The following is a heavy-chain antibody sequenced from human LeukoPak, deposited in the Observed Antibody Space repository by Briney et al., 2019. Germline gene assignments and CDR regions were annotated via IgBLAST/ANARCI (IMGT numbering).Heavy chain of an antibody. CDR1: GFTFDDYG. CDR3: ARDRRDYDILTGYYTGGSDY. Sequence: GGSLRLSCAASGFTFDDYGMSWVRQAPGKGLEWVSGINWNGGSTGYADSVKGRFTISRDNAKNSLYLQMNSLRAEDTALYYCARDRRDYDILTGYYTGGSDYWGQGTLVTVSS. V-gene: IGHV3-20*04. J-gene: IGHJ4*02. CDR2: INWNGGST. D-gene: IGHD3-9*01.